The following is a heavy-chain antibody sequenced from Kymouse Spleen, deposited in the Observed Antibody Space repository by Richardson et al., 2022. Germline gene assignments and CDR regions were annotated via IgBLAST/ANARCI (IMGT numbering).Heavy chain of an antibody. CDR2: INHSGST. CDR1: GGSFSGYY. J-gene: IGHJ4*02. CDR3: ARGVYDSSGYFFYFDY. V-gene: IGHV4-34*01. D-gene: IGHD3-22*01. Sequence: QVQLQQWGAGLLKPSETLSLTCAVYGGSFSGYYWSWIRQPPGKGLEWIGEINHSGSTNYNPSLKSRVTISVDTSKNQFSLKLSSVTAADTAVYYCARGVYDSSGYFFYFDYWGQGTLVTVSS.